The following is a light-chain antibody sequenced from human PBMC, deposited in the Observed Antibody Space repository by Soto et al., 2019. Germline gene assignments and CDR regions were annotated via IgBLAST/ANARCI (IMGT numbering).Light chain of an antibody. J-gene: IGLJ3*02. CDR3: QSYDSSLTCSRV. V-gene: IGLV1-40*01. CDR2: GND. Sequence: QAVVTQPPSVSGAPGQRVTISCTGSSSNIGAGYDVHWYQHLPGTAPKLLIYGNDNRPSGVPDRFSGSKFGTSAYLAITGLQAEDEADYYCQSYDSSLTCSRVFGGGTKLTVL. CDR1: SSNIGAGYD.